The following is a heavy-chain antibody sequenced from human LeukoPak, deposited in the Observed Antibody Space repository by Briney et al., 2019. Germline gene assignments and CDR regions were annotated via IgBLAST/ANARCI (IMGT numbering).Heavy chain of an antibody. CDR2: FYHSGIT. Sequence: SETLSLTCTVSGGSISSGYFWGWIRQPPGKGLEWIGSFYHSGITYYNPSLKSRVTISVDTSKNQFSLKLSSVTAADTAVYYCARQAYYGDYSVDYWGQGTLVTVSS. CDR1: GGSISSGYF. V-gene: IGHV4-38-2*02. D-gene: IGHD4-17*01. J-gene: IGHJ4*02. CDR3: ARQAYYGDYSVDY.